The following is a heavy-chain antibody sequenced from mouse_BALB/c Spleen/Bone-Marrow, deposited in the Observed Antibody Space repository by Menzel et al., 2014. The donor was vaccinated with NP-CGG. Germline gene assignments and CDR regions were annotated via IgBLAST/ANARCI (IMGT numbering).Heavy chain of an antibody. CDR3: TRSETGPFAY. D-gene: IGHD4-1*01. Sequence: QVQLKESGAELVRPGASVTLSCKASGYTFTDYEMHWVKQTPVHGLEWIGAIDPETGGTAYNQKFKGKATLTADKSSSTAYMELRGLTSEDSAVYYCTRSETGPFAYWGQGTLSLSLQ. V-gene: IGHV1-15*01. CDR1: GYTFTDYE. J-gene: IGHJ3*01. CDR2: IDPETGGT.